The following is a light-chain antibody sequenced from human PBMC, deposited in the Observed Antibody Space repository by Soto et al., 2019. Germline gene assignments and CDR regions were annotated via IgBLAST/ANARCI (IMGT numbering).Light chain of an antibody. CDR2: EVT. Sequence: QSALTQPASVSGSPGQSITISCTGTSSDVGSYDFVSWYRQYPGQAPKILIYEVTHRPSGVPDRFSGSKSGNTASLTISGLQADDEADYYCSSYTITSSPVFGPGTKLTVL. CDR1: SSDVGSYDF. CDR3: SSYTITSSPV. J-gene: IGLJ1*01. V-gene: IGLV2-14*01.